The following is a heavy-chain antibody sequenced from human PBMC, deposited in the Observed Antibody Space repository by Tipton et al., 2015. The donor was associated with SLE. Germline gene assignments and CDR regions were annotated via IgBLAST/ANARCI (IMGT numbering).Heavy chain of an antibody. J-gene: IGHJ4*02. V-gene: IGHV4-59*01. CDR1: GGSISSYY. Sequence: TLSLTCTVSGGSISSYYWSWIRQPPGKGLEWIGYIYYSGSTNYNPSLKSRVTISVDTSKNQFSLKLSSVTAADTAVYYCAGARDTMIVVVITNWGQGTLVTVSS. D-gene: IGHD3-22*01. CDR3: AGARDTMIVVVITN. CDR2: IYYSGST.